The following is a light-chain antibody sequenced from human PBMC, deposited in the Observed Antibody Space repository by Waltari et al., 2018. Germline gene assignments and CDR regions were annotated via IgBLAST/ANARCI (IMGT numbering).Light chain of an antibody. Sequence: SSELTQPSAVSVSPGPTATITGSGDALAKRYAQGFQQKPGQAPVLVIYKDTERPSGIPERFSGSTSGTTVTLTISGAQVEDEADYYCFSGADNKIWVFGGGTNLTVL. CDR1: ALAKRY. V-gene: IGLV3-27*01. J-gene: IGLJ3*02. CDR3: FSGADNKIWV. CDR2: KDT.